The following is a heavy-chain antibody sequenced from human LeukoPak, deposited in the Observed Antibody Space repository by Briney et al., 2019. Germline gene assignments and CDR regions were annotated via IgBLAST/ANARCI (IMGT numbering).Heavy chain of an antibody. CDR3: ASAPMEWLRGDELDY. CDR2: INAGNGNT. J-gene: IGHJ4*02. CDR1: GYTFSNYG. Sequence: ASVKVSCKASGYTFSNYGISWVRQAPGQRLEWMGWINAGNGNTKYSQKFQGRVTITRDTSASTAYMELSSLRSEDTAVYYCASAPMEWLRGDELDYWGQGTLVTVSS. D-gene: IGHD5-12*01. V-gene: IGHV1-3*01.